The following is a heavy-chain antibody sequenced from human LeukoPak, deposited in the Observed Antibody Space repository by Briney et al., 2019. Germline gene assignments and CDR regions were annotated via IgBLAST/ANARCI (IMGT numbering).Heavy chain of an antibody. CDR1: GYTFTDFY. CDR3: ARAYCGGDCAVGNY. J-gene: IGHJ4*02. D-gene: IGHD2-21*01. V-gene: IGHV1-2*02. Sequence: ASVKVSCKASGYTFTDFYIHWVRQAPGQGLEWMAWINPDSGGTSHAQKFQGRVTMTRYTSTNTVYVELSRLTSDDTAVYYCARAYCGGDCAVGNYWGQGTLVTVSS. CDR2: INPDSGGT.